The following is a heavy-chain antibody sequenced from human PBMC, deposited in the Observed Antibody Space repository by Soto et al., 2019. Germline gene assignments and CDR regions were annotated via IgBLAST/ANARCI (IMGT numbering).Heavy chain of an antibody. CDR3: AKKVYSSGWYPNPLDY. V-gene: IGHV3-23*01. CDR1: GFTFSSYA. D-gene: IGHD6-19*01. J-gene: IGHJ4*02. Sequence: PGGSLRLSCAASGFTFSSYAMSWVRQAPGKGLEWVSAISGSGGGTYYADSVKGRFTISRDNSKSTLYLQMNSLRAEDTAVYYCAKKVYSSGWYPNPLDYWGQGTLVTVSS. CDR2: ISGSGGGT.